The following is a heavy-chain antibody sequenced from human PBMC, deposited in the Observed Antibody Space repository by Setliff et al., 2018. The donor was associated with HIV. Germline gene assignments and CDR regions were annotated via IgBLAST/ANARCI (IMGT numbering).Heavy chain of an antibody. D-gene: IGHD3-10*01. Sequence: ASVKVSCKASGYTFIKYYMHWVRQAPGQGLEWMGIIDPSGGSTRYAQKFQGRVTMTRDTSTNTVYMELSSLRSEDTAVYYCGRDSSFGERPNWFDPWGQGTLVIVSS. J-gene: IGHJ5*02. CDR3: GRDSSFGERPNWFDP. V-gene: IGHV1-46*01. CDR2: IDPSGGST. CDR1: GYTFIKYY.